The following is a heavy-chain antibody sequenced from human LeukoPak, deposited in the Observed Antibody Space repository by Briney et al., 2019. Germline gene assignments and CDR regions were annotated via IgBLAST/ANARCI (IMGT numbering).Heavy chain of an antibody. CDR3: ARDSSCSSTSCFVARGDY. D-gene: IGHD2-2*01. Sequence: ASVKVSCKASGYTFTGYYMHWVRQAPGQGLEWMGWINPNSGGTNYAQKFQGRVTMTRDTSISTAYMELRSLRSDDTAVYYCARDSSCSSTSCFVARGDYWGQGTLVTVSS. J-gene: IGHJ4*02. CDR2: INPNSGGT. V-gene: IGHV1-2*02. CDR1: GYTFTGYY.